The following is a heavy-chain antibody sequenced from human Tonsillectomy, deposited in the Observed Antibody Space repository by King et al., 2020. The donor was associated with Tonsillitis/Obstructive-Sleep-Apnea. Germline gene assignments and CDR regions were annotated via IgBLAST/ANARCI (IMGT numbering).Heavy chain of an antibody. CDR3: ASRYCSGGSCYLDV. CDR1: GYTFTSYA. Sequence: QLVQSGAEVKKPGASVKVSCKASGYTFTSYAFSWVRQAPGQGLEWMGWISAYNGNTNYAQKLQGRVTMTTDTSTSTAYMELRSLRSDDTAGYYCASRYCSGGSCYLDVWGKGTTVTVSS. V-gene: IGHV1-18*01. D-gene: IGHD2-15*01. CDR2: ISAYNGNT. J-gene: IGHJ6*03.